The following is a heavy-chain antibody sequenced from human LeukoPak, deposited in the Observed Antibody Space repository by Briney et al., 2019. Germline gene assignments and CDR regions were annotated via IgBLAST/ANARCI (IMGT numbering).Heavy chain of an antibody. D-gene: IGHD2-15*01. Sequence: GRSLRLSCAASGFSFSSYGMHWVRQAPGKGLEWVAVISYDGDNKYYADSVKGRFTISRDNSKRTLFLQMNSLRAEDTAVYYCAKEQGRDGSFDYWGQGTLVTVSS. CDR2: ISYDGDNK. V-gene: IGHV3-30*18. CDR1: GFSFSSYG. CDR3: AKEQGRDGSFDY. J-gene: IGHJ4*02.